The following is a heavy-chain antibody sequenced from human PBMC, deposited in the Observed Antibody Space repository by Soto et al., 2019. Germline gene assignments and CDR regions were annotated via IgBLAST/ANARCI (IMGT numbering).Heavy chain of an antibody. CDR3: ALASKRYGRAFGI. Sequence: GGSLRLSCAASGFTFSSYAMSWVRQAPGKGLEWVSAISGSGGSTYYADSVKGRFTISRDNSKNTLYLQMNSLRAEDTAVYYCALASKRYGRAFGIWGQGTMVTVSS. V-gene: IGHV3-23*01. CDR1: GFTFSSYA. D-gene: IGHD5-18*01. J-gene: IGHJ3*02. CDR2: ISGSGGST.